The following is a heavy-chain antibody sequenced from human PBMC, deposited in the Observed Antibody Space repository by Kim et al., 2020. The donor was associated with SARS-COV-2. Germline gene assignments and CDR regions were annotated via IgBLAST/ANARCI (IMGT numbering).Heavy chain of an antibody. CDR2: T. D-gene: IGHD1-7*01. V-gene: IGHV4-30-2*05. J-gene: IGHJ6*02. CDR3: ARDGTTYGMDV. Sequence: TSSSPSPKRRATISIDTSKKQFSLKLSSVTAADTAVYYCARDGTTYGMDVWGQGTTVTVSS.